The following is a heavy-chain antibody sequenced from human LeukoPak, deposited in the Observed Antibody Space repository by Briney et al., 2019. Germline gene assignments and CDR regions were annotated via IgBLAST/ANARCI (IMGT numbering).Heavy chain of an antibody. V-gene: IGHV4-39*07. D-gene: IGHD1-26*01. CDR3: ARAPVGATGYFDY. CDR2: IYYSGST. Sequence: SETLSLTCTVSGGSISSSSYYWGWIRQPPGKGLEWIGSIYYSGSTYYNPSLKSRVTISVDTSKNQFSLKLSSVTAADTAVYYCARAPVGATGYFDYWGQGTLVTVSS. CDR1: GGSISSSSYY. J-gene: IGHJ4*02.